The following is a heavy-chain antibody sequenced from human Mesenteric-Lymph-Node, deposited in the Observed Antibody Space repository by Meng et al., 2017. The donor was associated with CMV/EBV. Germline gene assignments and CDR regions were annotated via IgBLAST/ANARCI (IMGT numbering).Heavy chain of an antibody. CDR2: IRSSGVGV. Sequence: GGSLRLSCAASGFTFSSYAMSWVRQAPGKGPEWVSAIRSSGVGVYYTDSVKGRFTISRDNSKNTLYLQMNSLRVEDTAVYYCTRVASTGGDFDCWGQGTLVTVSS. CDR1: GFTFSSYA. J-gene: IGHJ4*02. V-gene: IGHV3-23*01. CDR3: TRVASTGGDFDC. D-gene: IGHD7-27*01.